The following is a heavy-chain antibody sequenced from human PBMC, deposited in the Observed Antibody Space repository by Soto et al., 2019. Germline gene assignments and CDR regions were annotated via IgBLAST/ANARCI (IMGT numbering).Heavy chain of an antibody. CDR2: ISYDENNK. CDR3: ATGWDGYTTRFLDH. V-gene: IGHV3-30*03. D-gene: IGHD5-12*01. CDR1: GFTFSSYG. Sequence: QVQLVESGGGVVQPGGSLRLSCAASGFTFSSYGMHWVRQAPGKGLQWVTIISYDENNKVYTDSVKGRFTVSRDNSKNTLYLQMNGLRAEDTAIYYCATGWDGYTTRFLDHWGQGTLVAVSS. J-gene: IGHJ4*02.